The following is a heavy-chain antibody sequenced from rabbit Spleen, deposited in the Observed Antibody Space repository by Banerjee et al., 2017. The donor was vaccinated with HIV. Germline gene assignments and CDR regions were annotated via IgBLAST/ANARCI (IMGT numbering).Heavy chain of an antibody. Sequence: QEQLEESGGDLVKPGASLTLTCIASGVSFSGSSYMCWVRQAPGKGLEWIACIDAGSSGFTYVASWAKGRFTISKTSSTTVTMQMTSLTAADTATYFCARDTSSSFSSYGMDLWGQGTLVNVS. CDR2: IDAGSSGFT. CDR3: ARDTSSSFSSYGMDL. V-gene: IGHV1S45*01. J-gene: IGHJ6*01. CDR1: GVSFSGSSY. D-gene: IGHD1-1*01.